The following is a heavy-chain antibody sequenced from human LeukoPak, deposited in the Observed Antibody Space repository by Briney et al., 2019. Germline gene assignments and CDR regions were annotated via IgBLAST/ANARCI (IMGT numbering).Heavy chain of an antibody. D-gene: IGHD6-13*01. V-gene: IGHV4-59*01. CDR3: ARDAATYFDY. CDR2: IYYSGST. J-gene: IGHJ4*02. Sequence: SETLSLTCTVSGGSISSYYWSWVRQPPGKGLEWIGYIYYSGSTNYNPSLKSRVTISVDTSKNQFSLKLSSVTAADTAVYYCARDAATYFDYWGQGTLVTVSS. CDR1: GGSISSYY.